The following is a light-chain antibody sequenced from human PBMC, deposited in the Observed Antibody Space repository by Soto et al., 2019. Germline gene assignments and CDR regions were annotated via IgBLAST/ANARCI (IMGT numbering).Light chain of an antibody. J-gene: IGKJ1*01. V-gene: IGKV1-8*01. CDR2: AAS. Sequence: AIRMTKSPSSLSASTGDRVTLTCLASQGISSYLAWYQQKPGKAPKLLIYAASTLQSGVPSRFSGSGSGTDFTLTISCLQSEDFATYYCQQYYSYPLWTFGQGTKVDIK. CDR3: QQYYSYPLWT. CDR1: QGISSY.